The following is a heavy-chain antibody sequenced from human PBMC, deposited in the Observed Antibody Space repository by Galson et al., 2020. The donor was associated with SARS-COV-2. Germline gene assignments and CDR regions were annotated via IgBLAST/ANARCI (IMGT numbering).Heavy chain of an antibody. CDR3: ARQGVNRIVLVTVPGWYFGL. CDR1: GYSVSTTNY. CDR2: VYPSGTT. J-gene: IGHJ2*01. D-gene: IGHD3-22*01. V-gene: IGHV4-38-2*02. Sequence: SETLSLTCTVSGYSVSTTNYWGWVRQPPGRGLEWIGSVYPSGTTYYNPSLKSRVTISVDTSKNQFSLRLDSVTAADTALYYCARQGVNRIVLVTVPGWYFGLWGRGTLVTVSS.